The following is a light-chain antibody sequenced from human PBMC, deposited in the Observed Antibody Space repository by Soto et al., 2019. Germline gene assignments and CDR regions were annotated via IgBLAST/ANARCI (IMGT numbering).Light chain of an antibody. V-gene: IGLV2-18*02. CDR2: EVS. CDR3: RSCTSSNTYV. J-gene: IGLJ1*01. CDR1: SSDVGSYNR. Sequence: QSVLTQPPSVSGSPGQSVAISCTGTSSDVGSYNRVSWYQQPPGTAPKVMIYEVSNRPSGVPDRFSGSKSGNTASLTISGLQAEDEADYYCRSCTSSNTYVCGTGTKVTVL.